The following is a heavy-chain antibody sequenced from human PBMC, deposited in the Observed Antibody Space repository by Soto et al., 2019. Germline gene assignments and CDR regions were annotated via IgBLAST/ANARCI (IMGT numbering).Heavy chain of an antibody. CDR1: GFTFSSYE. V-gene: IGHV3-48*03. D-gene: IGHD3-3*01. J-gene: IGHJ6*02. CDR2: ISSSGSTI. Sequence: GSLRLSCAASGFTFSSYEMNWVRQAPGKGLEGVSYISSSGSTIYYADSVKGRFTISRDNAKNSLYLQMNSLRAEDTAVYYCARDRIPDFWSGMDVWGQGTTVTVSS. CDR3: ARDRIPDFWSGMDV.